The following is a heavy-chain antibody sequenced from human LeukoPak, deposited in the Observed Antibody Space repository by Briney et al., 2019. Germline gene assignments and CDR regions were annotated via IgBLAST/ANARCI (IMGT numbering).Heavy chain of an antibody. V-gene: IGHV1-2*06. J-gene: IGHJ4*02. CDR3: AREVYGGNSEGGYYFDY. D-gene: IGHD4-23*01. CDR1: GYTFTGYY. Sequence: ASVKVSCKASGYTFTGYYMHWVRQAPGQGLEWMGRINPNSGGTNYAQKFQGRVTMTRDTSISTAYMELSRLRSDDTAVYYCAREVYGGNSEGGYYFDYWGQGTLVTVSS. CDR2: INPNSGGT.